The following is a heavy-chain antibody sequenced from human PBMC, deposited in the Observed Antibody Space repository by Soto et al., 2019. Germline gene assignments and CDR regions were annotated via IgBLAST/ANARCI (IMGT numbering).Heavy chain of an antibody. J-gene: IGHJ6*02. CDR3: ASRGVVTTDYYYGLDV. V-gene: IGHV3-7*03. CDR1: GFTFNSYW. Sequence: GGSLRLSCAASGFTFNSYWMSWVRQAPGKGLEWVANIKQDGSEKYYVDSVKGRFTISRDNAKKSLYLQMNSLRAEDTAVYYCASRGVVTTDYYYGLDVWGQGTTVTSP. D-gene: IGHD3-3*01. CDR2: IKQDGSEK.